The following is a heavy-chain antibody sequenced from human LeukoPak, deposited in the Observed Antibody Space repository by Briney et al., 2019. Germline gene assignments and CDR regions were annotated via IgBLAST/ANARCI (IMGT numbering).Heavy chain of an antibody. D-gene: IGHD6-13*01. V-gene: IGHV3-33*01. J-gene: IGHJ6*02. CDR1: GFTFSSYG. CDR2: IWYDGSNK. CDR3: VRERPDRQQLARRTYYYGMDV. Sequence: GGSLRLSCAASGFTFSSYGMHWVRQAPGKGLEWVADIWYDGSNKYYADSVKGRFTISRDNSKNTLYLQMNSLRAEDTAVYYCVRERPDRQQLARRTYYYGMDVWGQGTTVTVSS.